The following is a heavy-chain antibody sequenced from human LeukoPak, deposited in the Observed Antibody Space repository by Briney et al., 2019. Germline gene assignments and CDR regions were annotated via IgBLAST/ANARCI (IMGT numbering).Heavy chain of an antibody. J-gene: IGHJ3*02. CDR1: GGSISSSSYY. D-gene: IGHD6-13*01. CDR3: ASPGIAAAGDAFDI. Sequence: PSETLSLTCTVSGGSISSSSYYWSWIRQPPGKGLGWIGDINHSGSTNYNPSLKSRVTISVDTSKNQFSLRLSSVTAADTALYYCASPGIAAAGDAFDIWGQGTMVTVSS. CDR2: INHSGST. V-gene: IGHV4-39*07.